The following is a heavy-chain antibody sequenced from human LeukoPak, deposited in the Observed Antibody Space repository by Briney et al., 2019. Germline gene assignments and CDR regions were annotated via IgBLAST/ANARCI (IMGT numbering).Heavy chain of an antibody. V-gene: IGHV4-59*01. CDR3: ARADDSSGYYYVGNYYYYYMDV. Sequence: PSETLSLTCTVSGGSTSSYYWSWIRQPPGKGLEWIGYIYYSGSTNYNPSLKSRVTISVDTSKNQFSLKLSSVTAADTAVYYCARADDSSGYYYVGNYYYYYMDVWGKGTTVTVSS. D-gene: IGHD3-22*01. CDR2: IYYSGST. J-gene: IGHJ6*03. CDR1: GGSTSSYY.